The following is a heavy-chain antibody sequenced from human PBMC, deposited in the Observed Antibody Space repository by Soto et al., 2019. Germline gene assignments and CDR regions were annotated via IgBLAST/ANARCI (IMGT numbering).Heavy chain of an antibody. CDR2: IYSGGST. D-gene: IGHD3-3*01. CDR3: ARGDFGVVDYYYMDV. V-gene: IGHV3-53*04. J-gene: IGHJ6*03. Sequence: GGSLRLSCAASGFTVSSNYMSWVRQAPGKGLEWVSVIYSGGSTYYADSVKGRFTISRHNSKNTLYLQMNSLRAEDTAVYYCARGDFGVVDYYYMDVWGKGTTVTVSS. CDR1: GFTVSSNY.